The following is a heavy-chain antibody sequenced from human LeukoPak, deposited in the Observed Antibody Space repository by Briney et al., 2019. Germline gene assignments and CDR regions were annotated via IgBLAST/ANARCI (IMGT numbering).Heavy chain of an antibody. CDR2: IRYDGSNK. CDR1: GFTFSSYG. CDR3: AKVGDSSSWYREFDY. J-gene: IGHJ4*02. V-gene: IGHV3-30*02. Sequence: PGGSLRLSCAASGFTFSSYGMHWVRQAPGKGLEWVAFIRYDGSNKYYANSVKGRFTISRDNAKNSLYLQMSSLRAEDTAVYYCAKVGDSSSWYREFDYWGQGTLVTVSS. D-gene: IGHD6-13*01.